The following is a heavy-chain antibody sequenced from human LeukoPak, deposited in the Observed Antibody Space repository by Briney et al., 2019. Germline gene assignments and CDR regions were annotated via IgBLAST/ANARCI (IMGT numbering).Heavy chain of an antibody. J-gene: IGHJ4*02. D-gene: IGHD3-9*01. Sequence: GGSLRLSCAASGFTFDDYAMHWVRQAPGKGLEWVSLISWNGGSTYYADSVKGRFTISRDNSKNSLYLQMNSLRAEDTALYYCAKGQLYYDILTGAFDFDYWGQGTLVTVSS. CDR1: GFTFDDYA. CDR2: ISWNGGST. CDR3: AKGQLYYDILTGAFDFDY. V-gene: IGHV3-43D*03.